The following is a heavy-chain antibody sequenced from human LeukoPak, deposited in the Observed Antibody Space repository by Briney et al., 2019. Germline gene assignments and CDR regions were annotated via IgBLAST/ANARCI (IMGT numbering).Heavy chain of an antibody. D-gene: IGHD6-19*01. CDR1: GYTFTGYY. Sequence: ASVKVSCKASGYTFTGYYMHWVRQATGQGLEWMGWMNPNSGNTGYTQKFQGRVTMTRNTSISTAYMELSSLRSEDTAVYYCARGRGSGHKENWFDPWGQGTLVTVSS. V-gene: IGHV1-8*02. CDR2: MNPNSGNT. CDR3: ARGRGSGHKENWFDP. J-gene: IGHJ5*02.